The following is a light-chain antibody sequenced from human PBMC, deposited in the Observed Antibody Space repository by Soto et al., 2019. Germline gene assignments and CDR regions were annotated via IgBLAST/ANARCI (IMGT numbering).Light chain of an antibody. V-gene: IGLV2-14*01. CDR2: GVS. J-gene: IGLJ3*02. CDR1: GSDIGRYNY. Sequence: QSVLTQPASVSGSPGQSVTISCTGTGSDIGRYNYISWYQHHPGKVPKLIVYGVSNRPSGVSSRFSGSKSGKTASLTISGLQSEDEADYYCSSYTITNARVFGGGTKVTVL. CDR3: SSYTITNARV.